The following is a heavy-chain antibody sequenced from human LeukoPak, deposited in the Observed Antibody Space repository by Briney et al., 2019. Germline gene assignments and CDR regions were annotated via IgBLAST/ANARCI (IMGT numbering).Heavy chain of an antibody. CDR3: AARKVRGVWFYLDY. V-gene: IGHV3-23*01. D-gene: IGHD3-10*01. J-gene: IGHJ4*02. CDR1: GFTVSAYA. Sequence: GGSLRLSCAASGFTVSAYAMAWVRQAPGKGLEWVSTIYDDNTYYADSVKGRFAISTYNSKNALYLQMNSLRVEDTAVYFCAARKVRGVWFYLDYWGQGTLVTVSS. CDR2: IYDDNT.